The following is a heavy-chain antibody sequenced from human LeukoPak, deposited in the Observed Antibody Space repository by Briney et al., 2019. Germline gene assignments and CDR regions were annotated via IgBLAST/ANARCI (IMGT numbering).Heavy chain of an antibody. Sequence: PGGSLRLSCAASGFTFSSYAMHWVRQAPGKGLEWVAVISYDGSNKYYADSVKGRFTISRDNSKNTLYLQMNSLRAEDTAVYYCARDSRGGFVYWGQGTLVTVSS. V-gene: IGHV3-30-3*01. CDR3: ARDSRGGFVY. CDR1: GFTFSSYA. J-gene: IGHJ4*02. CDR2: ISYDGSNK. D-gene: IGHD2-15*01.